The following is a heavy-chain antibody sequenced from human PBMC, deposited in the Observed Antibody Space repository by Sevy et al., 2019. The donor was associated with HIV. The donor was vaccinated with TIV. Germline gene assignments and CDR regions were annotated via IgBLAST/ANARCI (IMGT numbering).Heavy chain of an antibody. J-gene: IGHJ5*01. CDR3: AGYLRGDHAGVFDF. D-gene: IGHD4-17*01. CDR1: SGSISSSSYY. V-gene: IGHV4-39*01. Sequence: SETLSLTCTVSSGSISSSSYYWGWIRQSPGKGLEWIASIDYIGTTYYYLALKSRVTITGDRSKNEVSLNLRLVTTADADVYYCAGYLRGDHAGVFDFWGQGTPVTVPS. CDR2: IDYIGTT.